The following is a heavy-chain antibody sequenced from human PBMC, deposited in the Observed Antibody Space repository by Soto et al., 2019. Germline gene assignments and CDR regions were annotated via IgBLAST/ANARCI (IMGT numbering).Heavy chain of an antibody. CDR2: IYHSGTT. Sequence: QVQLQESGPGLVEPSGTLSLTCAVSGASISNTDWWSWVRQRPGKGLEWIGEIYHSGTTNCDPSLKSRVTISLDKSKSQFSLKLTSVTAADPAVYYCAIPGAGDFDYWGQGTLVTVSS. J-gene: IGHJ4*02. CDR3: AIPGAGDFDY. CDR1: GASISNTDW. D-gene: IGHD6-13*01. V-gene: IGHV4-4*02.